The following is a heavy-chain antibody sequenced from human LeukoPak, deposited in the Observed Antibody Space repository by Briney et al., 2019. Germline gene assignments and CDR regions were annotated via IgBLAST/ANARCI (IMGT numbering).Heavy chain of an antibody. V-gene: IGHV3-23*01. D-gene: IGHD2-2*01. Sequence: GGSLRLSCAASGFTFSNYAMSWVRQTPGKGLEWVSTITNSGGITLYADSVKGRFTISSDNSKNTLFLQMNSLRAEDTAVYYCVESGCSSTSCYALFDYWGQGTLVTVSS. CDR3: VESGCSSTSCYALFDY. CDR1: GFTFSNYA. J-gene: IGHJ4*02. CDR2: ITNSGGIT.